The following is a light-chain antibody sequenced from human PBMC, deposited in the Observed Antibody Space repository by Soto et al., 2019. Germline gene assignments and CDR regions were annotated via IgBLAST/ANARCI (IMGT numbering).Light chain of an antibody. CDR3: QQYGSSPLT. CDR2: DAS. V-gene: IGKV3D-20*01. Sequence: EIVLTQSPATLSLSPGERATLSCGASQSVSSSYLAWYQQKPGLAPRLLIDDASSRATGIPDRFSGSGSGTDFTPTSSRLEPEYFALYYCQQYGSSPLTFGGGTKVEIK. CDR1: QSVSSSY. J-gene: IGKJ4*01.